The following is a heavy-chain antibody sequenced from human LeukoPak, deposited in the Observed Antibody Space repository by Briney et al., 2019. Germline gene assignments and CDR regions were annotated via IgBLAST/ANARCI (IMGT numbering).Heavy chain of an antibody. Sequence: PGRSLRLSCAASGFTFSSYAMHWVRQAPGKGLEWVAVISYDGSNKYYADSVKGRFTISRDNSMNTLYLQMNSLRAEDTAVYYCARDTLGGYDYYFDYWGQGTLVTVSS. D-gene: IGHD5-12*01. CDR2: ISYDGSNK. V-gene: IGHV3-30-3*01. CDR3: ARDTLGGYDYYFDY. J-gene: IGHJ4*02. CDR1: GFTFSSYA.